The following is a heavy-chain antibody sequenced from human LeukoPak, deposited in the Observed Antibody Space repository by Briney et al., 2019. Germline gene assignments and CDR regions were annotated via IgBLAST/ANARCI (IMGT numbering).Heavy chain of an antibody. CDR3: ARLGRDVTYRVYYLDY. CDR2: INYAGHT. CDR1: GGSISSDY. Sequence: KSSETLSLTCIVSGGSISSDYWSWIRQPPGKGLEYIGLINYAGHTNYNPSLKGRVTMSIDTSKNQFSLKLSSVTAADTAVYYCARLGRDVTYRVYYLDYWGQGTLVTVSS. D-gene: IGHD3-10*01. J-gene: IGHJ4*02. V-gene: IGHV4-59*08.